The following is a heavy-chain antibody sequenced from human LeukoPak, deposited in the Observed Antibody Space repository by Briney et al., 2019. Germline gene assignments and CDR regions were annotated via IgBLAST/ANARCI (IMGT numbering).Heavy chain of an antibody. Sequence: GGSLRLSCAASGFTFSSYAMSWVRQAPGKGLEWVSAISGSGGSTYYADSVKGRFTISRDNSKNTLYLQMNSLRAEDTAVYYCAKLMEWDRSGYYGYWGQGTLVTVSS. CDR1: GFTFSSYA. J-gene: IGHJ4*02. CDR3: AKLMEWDRSGYYGY. V-gene: IGHV3-23*01. CDR2: ISGSGGST. D-gene: IGHD3-22*01.